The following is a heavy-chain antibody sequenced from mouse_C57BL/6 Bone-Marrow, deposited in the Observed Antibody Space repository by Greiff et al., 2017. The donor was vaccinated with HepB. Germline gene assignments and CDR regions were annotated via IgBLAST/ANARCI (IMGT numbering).Heavy chain of an antibody. CDR2: IDPSDSYT. CDR3: ARSGWYFDV. J-gene: IGHJ1*03. Sequence: QVQLQQPGAELVKPGASVKLSCKASGYTFTSYWMQWVKQRPGQGLEWIGEIDPSDSYTNYNQKFKGKATLTVDTSSSTAYMQLSSLTSEDSAVYYCARSGWYFDVWGTWTTVTVSS. V-gene: IGHV1-50*01. CDR1: GYTFTSYW. D-gene: IGHD3-1*01.